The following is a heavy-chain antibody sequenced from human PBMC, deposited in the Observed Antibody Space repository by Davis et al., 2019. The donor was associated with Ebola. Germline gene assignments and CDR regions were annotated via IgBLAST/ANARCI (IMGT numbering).Heavy chain of an antibody. J-gene: IGHJ6*02. Sequence: GGSLRLSCAASGFTFSSYEMNWVRQAPGKGLEWVSYISSSGSTIYYADSVKGRFTISRDNAKNSLYLQMNSLRAEDTAVYYCARLGLWFGELLYHYGMDAWGQGTTVTVSS. CDR1: GFTFSSYE. CDR3: ARLGLWFGELLYHYGMDA. D-gene: IGHD3-10*01. V-gene: IGHV3-48*03. CDR2: ISSSGSTI.